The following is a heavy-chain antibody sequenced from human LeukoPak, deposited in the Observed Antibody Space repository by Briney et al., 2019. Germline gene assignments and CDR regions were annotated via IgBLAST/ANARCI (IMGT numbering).Heavy chain of an antibody. Sequence: SETLSLTCTVSGGSISSSSYYWGWIRQPPGKGLEWIGSIYYSGSTYYNPSLKSRVTISVDTSKNQFSLRLSSVTAADTAVYYCARYYSSSWYCWFDPWGQGTLVTVSS. CDR3: ARYYSSSWYCWFDP. CDR2: IYYSGST. V-gene: IGHV4-39*07. CDR1: GGSISSSSYY. J-gene: IGHJ5*02. D-gene: IGHD6-13*01.